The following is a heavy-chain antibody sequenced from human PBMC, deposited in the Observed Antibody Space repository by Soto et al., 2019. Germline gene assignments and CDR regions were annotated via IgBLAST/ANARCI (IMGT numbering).Heavy chain of an antibody. Sequence: GASVKVSCKVSGYTLTELSMHWVRQAPGKGLEWMGGFDPEDGETIYAQKFQGRVTMTEDTSTDTAYMELSSLRSEDTAVYYCATGYSSSQRDWFDPWGQGTLVTVSS. CDR3: ATGYSSSQRDWFDP. D-gene: IGHD6-13*01. CDR1: GYTLTELS. CDR2: FDPEDGET. J-gene: IGHJ5*02. V-gene: IGHV1-24*01.